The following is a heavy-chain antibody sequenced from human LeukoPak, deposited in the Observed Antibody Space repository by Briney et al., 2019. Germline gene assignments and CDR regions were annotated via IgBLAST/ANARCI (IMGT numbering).Heavy chain of an antibody. D-gene: IGHD1-26*01. J-gene: IGHJ4*02. V-gene: IGHV3-30*18. CDR2: ISYDGSNK. CDR1: GFTFSSYG. CDR3: AKDSKGWELLRDTGFDY. Sequence: GRSLRLSCAASGFTFSSYGMHWVRQAPGKGLEWVAVISYDGSNKYYADSVKGRFTISRDNSKNTLYLQMNSLRAEDTAVYYCAKDSKGWELLRDTGFDYWAREPWSPSPQ.